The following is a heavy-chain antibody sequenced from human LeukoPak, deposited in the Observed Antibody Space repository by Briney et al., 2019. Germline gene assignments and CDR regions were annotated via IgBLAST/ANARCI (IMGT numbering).Heavy chain of an antibody. CDR1: GFTFSSYG. CDR3: VKVDT. V-gene: IGHV3-30*02. D-gene: IGHD5-18*01. Sequence: GGSLRLSCAASGFTFSSYGMHWVRQAPGKGLEWVAFIRNDGNKYNYAESVKGRFTISRDNSKNTLYLQMDSLSAKDTAVYYCVKVDTWGQGILVTVSS. CDR2: IRNDGNKY. J-gene: IGHJ4*02.